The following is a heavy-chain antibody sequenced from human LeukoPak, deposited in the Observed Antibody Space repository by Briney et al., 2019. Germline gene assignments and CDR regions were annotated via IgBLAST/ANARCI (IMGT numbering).Heavy chain of an antibody. CDR2: ISDRDGST. CDR3: AKGYRGNYDY. Sequence: PGGSLRLSRAASGFTFSSYAMTWVRQAPGKRLVWVSAISDRDGSTYYADSVKGRFTISRDNSKNTLYLQMNSLRAEDTAVYYCAKGYRGNYDYWGQGTLVTVSS. D-gene: IGHD1-26*01. CDR1: GFTFSSYA. V-gene: IGHV3-23*01. J-gene: IGHJ4*02.